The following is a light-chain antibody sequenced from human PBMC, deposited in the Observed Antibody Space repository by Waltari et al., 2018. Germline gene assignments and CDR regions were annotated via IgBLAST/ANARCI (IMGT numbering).Light chain of an antibody. CDR2: EDN. CDR1: ALPRRY. Sequence: SYELTQPPSVSVSPGQTARITCSGDALPRRYAYWYQQKSGQAPVLVIYEDNKRPSGIPERFSGSSSGKMATVTVSGAQVEDEADYYCYSTDIQGDPSFGGGTTLTVL. V-gene: IGLV3-10*01. CDR3: YSTDIQGDPS. J-gene: IGLJ2*01.